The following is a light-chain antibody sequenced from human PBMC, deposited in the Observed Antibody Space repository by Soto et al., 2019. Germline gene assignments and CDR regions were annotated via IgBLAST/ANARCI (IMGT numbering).Light chain of an antibody. CDR2: EVS. J-gene: IGLJ1*01. V-gene: IGLV2-14*01. CDR1: SSDVGGYNY. Sequence: QSALTQPASVSGSPGQSITISCTGTSSDVGGYNYVSWYQQHPGKAPKLMISEVSYRTSGLSNRFSGSKSGNTASLTVSGLQAEDEAEYYCSSFAGSNNYVFGTGTKLTVL. CDR3: SSFAGSNNYV.